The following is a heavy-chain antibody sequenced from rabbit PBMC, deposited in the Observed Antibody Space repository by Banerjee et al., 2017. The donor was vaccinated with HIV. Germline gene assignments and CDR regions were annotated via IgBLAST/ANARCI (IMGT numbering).Heavy chain of an antibody. V-gene: IGHV1S40*01. CDR1: GVSFSSSSY. Sequence: QSLEESGGDLVKLGASLTLTCTASGVSFSSSSYMCWVRQAPGKGLEWIACIDTGSSGFTYFATWAKGRFTCSKTSSTTVTLQMTRLTAADTATYFCTRNLEDYAGSSYLDLWGPGTLVTVS. CDR3: TRNLEDYAGSSYLDL. CDR2: IDTGSSGFT. J-gene: IGHJ4*01. D-gene: IGHD8-1*01.